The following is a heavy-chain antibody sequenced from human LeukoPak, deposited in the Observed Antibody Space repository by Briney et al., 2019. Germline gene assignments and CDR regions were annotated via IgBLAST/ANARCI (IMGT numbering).Heavy chain of an antibody. CDR3: ARPIRSNYGDYPLRY. D-gene: IGHD4-17*01. Sequence: SETLSLTCTVSGGSISSSSNYWGWIRQPPGKGLEWIGSMYYGGITYYNPSLTSRVTISVDTSKSQCSLKLSSVTAADTAVYYCARPIRSNYGDYPLRYWGQGTLVTVSS. CDR2: MYYGGIT. CDR1: GGSISSSSNY. V-gene: IGHV4-39*01. J-gene: IGHJ4*02.